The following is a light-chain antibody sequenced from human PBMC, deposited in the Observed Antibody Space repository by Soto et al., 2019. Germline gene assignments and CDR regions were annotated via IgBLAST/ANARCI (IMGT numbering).Light chain of an antibody. CDR3: QQYNGWPIT. V-gene: IGKV3-15*01. CDR1: QSVSSY. J-gene: IGKJ5*01. CDR2: GAS. Sequence: ESVLTQSPATLSLEPGERSTVSSRASQSVSSYLAWYQQKPGQAPRLLIYGASTRATGFPARFSGSGSGTEFTLTISSLQSEDFAVYYCQQYNGWPITFGQGTRVEIK.